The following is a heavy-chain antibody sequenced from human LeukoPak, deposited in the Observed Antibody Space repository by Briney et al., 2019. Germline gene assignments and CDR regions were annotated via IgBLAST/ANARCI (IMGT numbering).Heavy chain of an antibody. J-gene: IGHJ5*02. CDR1: GYTFTGYY. CDR3: ARVRRKYRSAWFDP. CDR2: INPNSGGT. Sequence: ASVKVSCKASGYTFTGYYMHWVRQAPGQGLEWMGWINPNSGGTNYAQKFQGRVTMTRDTSISTAYMELSRLRSDDTAVYYCARVRRKYRSAWFDPWGQGTLVTISS. D-gene: IGHD2-2*02. V-gene: IGHV1-2*02.